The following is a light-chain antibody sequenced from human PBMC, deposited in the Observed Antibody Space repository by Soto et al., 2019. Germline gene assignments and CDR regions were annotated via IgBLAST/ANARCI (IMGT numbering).Light chain of an antibody. CDR2: DAS. CDR3: QQYNSWWT. V-gene: IGKV1-5*01. CDR1: QSISSW. J-gene: IGKJ1*01. Sequence: DVQMTQSPSTLSASEGDRVTITCRASQSISSWLAWYQQKPGKAPKLLIYDASSLESGVPSRFSGSGSGTEFTLTISSLQPDDFATYYCQQYNSWWTFGQGTKVEIK.